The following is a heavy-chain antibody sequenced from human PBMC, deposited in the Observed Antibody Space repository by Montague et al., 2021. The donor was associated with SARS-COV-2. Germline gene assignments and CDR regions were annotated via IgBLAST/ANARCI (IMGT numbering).Heavy chain of an antibody. J-gene: IGHJ6*03. D-gene: IGHD5-12*01. Sequence: SLRLSCAAAGITVSSYEMNWVRQAPGKGLEWVSKIISSGGSTYYADSVKGRFTIFRDNAKNSVFLQMNSLRAEDTAVYYCARGYSGYDWGGIGGYYYYMDVRGKGTTVTVSS. V-gene: IGHV3-48*03. CDR1: GITVSSYE. CDR3: ARGYSGYDWGGIGGYYYYMDV. CDR2: IISSGGST.